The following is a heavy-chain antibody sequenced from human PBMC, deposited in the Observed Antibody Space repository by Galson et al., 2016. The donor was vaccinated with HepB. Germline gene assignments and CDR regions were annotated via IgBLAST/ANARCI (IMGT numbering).Heavy chain of an antibody. CDR2: IAPTDSYT. CDR1: GSNFTTYW. V-gene: IGHV5-10-1*01. D-gene: IGHD6-6*01. Sequence: QSGAAVKKPGESLRISCKGSGSNFTTYWISWVRQMPGKGLEWMGRIAPTDSYTKYSPSFRDHVSMSADKSITAAYLPWRSLKAADTAIYFCARHEGASMAALVSRGQGTLVTVSS. J-gene: IGHJ4*02. CDR3: ARHEGASMAALVS.